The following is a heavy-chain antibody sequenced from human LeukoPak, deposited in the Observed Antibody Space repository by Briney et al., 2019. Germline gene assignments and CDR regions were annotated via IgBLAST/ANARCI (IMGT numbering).Heavy chain of an antibody. Sequence: ASVRVSCKASGYTFTSYDINWVRQATGQGLEWMGWMNPNSGNTGYAQKFQGRVTMTRNTSISTAYMELSSLRSEDTAVYYCARVKTEWELLEVDYWGQGTLVTVSS. V-gene: IGHV1-8*01. CDR1: GYTFTSYD. CDR3: ARVKTEWELLEVDY. J-gene: IGHJ4*02. D-gene: IGHD1-26*01. CDR2: MNPNSGNT.